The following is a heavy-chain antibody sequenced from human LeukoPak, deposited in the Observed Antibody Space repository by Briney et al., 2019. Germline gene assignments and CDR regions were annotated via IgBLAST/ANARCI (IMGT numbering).Heavy chain of an antibody. CDR1: GFTFSSYS. J-gene: IGHJ4*02. D-gene: IGHD2-2*01. CDR3: AREEDCSSTSCYSDFDY. Sequence: PGGSLRLSCAASGFTFSSYSMNWVRQAPGKGLEWVSSISSSSSYIYYADSVKGRFTISRDNAKNSLYLQMISLRAEDTAVYYCAREEDCSSTSCYSDFDYWGQGTLVTVSS. CDR2: ISSSSSYI. V-gene: IGHV3-21*01.